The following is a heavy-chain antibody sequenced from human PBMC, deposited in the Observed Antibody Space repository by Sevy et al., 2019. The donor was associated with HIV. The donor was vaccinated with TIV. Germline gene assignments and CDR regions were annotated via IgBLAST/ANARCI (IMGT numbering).Heavy chain of an antibody. CDR1: GFTFSSYA. CDR2: VSGSGGST. V-gene: IGHV3-23*01. J-gene: IGHJ3*02. CDR3: AKDQRESSGYYPLGAFDI. D-gene: IGHD3-22*01. Sequence: WGCLRLSCAASGFTFSSYAMNWVRQAPGKGLEGVSAVSGSGGSTYYADSVKGRFTISRDNSKSTLYLQMNSLRAEDTDLYYCAKDQRESSGYYPLGAFDIWGQGTVVPVSS.